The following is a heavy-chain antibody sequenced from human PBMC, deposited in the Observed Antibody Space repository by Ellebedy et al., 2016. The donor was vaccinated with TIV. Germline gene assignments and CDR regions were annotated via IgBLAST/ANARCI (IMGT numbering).Heavy chain of an antibody. CDR3: ARADSSGWIDAFDI. D-gene: IGHD6-19*01. V-gene: IGHV3-23*01. CDR1: GFTFSSYA. J-gene: IGHJ3*02. CDR2: ISGSGGST. Sequence: PGGSLRLSCAASGFTFSSYAMSWVRQAPGKGLEWVSAISGSGGSTYYADSVKGRFTISRDNAKNSLYLQMNSLRDEDTAVYYCARADSSGWIDAFDIWGQGTMVTVSS.